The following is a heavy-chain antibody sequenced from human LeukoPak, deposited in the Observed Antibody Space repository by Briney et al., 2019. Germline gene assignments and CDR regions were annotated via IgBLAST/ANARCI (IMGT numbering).Heavy chain of an antibody. D-gene: IGHD6-13*01. CDR1: GFTFSNAW. Sequence: PGGSLRLSCAASGFTFSNAWMSWVRQARGKGQEWVGRIKSKTDGGTTDYGARVKGSFTISRDDSKNTLYLQMNSRKTEDTAVYYYTTIFVSSSWFYWGQGTLVTVSS. J-gene: IGHJ4*01. V-gene: IGHV3-15*01. CDR2: IKSKTDGGTT. CDR3: TTIFVSSSWFY.